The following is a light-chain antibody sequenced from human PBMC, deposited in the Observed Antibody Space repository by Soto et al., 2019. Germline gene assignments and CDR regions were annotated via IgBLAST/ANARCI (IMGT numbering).Light chain of an antibody. Sequence: DIQMTQSPSTLSASIGDRVTITCRASQTINNWLAWYQQKPGKAPNLLIYHASNLEPGDPSRFSGSAFGTEFTLTISSLQPDDFATYYCQHYNSYPWTFGRGTKVEIK. CDR1: QTINNW. J-gene: IGKJ1*01. CDR2: HAS. CDR3: QHYNSYPWT. V-gene: IGKV1-5*01.